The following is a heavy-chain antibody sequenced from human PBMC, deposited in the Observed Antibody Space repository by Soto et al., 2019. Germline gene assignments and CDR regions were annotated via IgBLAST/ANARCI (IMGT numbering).Heavy chain of an antibody. Sequence: QGQLVQSGAEVKKPGASAKLSCKASGFTFSNYGLNWVRQAPGQGLEWMGWVSANNGHTNYAQNLQGRVSMTTDTSTSTAYMELRGLTFDDTAVYYCARDIESVTAKHFFYYYAMDVWGQGTTVTVSS. CDR3: ARDIESVTAKHFFYYYAMDV. J-gene: IGHJ6*02. CDR2: VSANNGHT. D-gene: IGHD2-8*01. V-gene: IGHV1-18*01. CDR1: GFTFSNYG.